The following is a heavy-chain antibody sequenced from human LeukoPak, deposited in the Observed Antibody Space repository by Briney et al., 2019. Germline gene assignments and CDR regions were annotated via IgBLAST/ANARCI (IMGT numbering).Heavy chain of an antibody. D-gene: IGHD3-3*01. V-gene: IGHV4-39*01. CDR2: IYYSGST. CDR1: GFTFSSYA. Sequence: GSLRLSCAASGFTFSSYAMSWVRQPPGKGLEWIGSIYYSGSTYYNPSLKSRVTISVDTSKNQFSLKLSSVTAADTAVYYCARHSRPLEITIFSYWGQGTLVTVSS. CDR3: ARHSRPLEITIFSY. J-gene: IGHJ4*02.